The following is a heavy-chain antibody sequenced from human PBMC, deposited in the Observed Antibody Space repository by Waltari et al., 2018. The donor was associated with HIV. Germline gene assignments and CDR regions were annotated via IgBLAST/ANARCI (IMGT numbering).Heavy chain of an antibody. Sequence: VRLMESGGGLVEPGGSLTISCAASGFTFTRYTMNWIRHIPGKGLEWLASINKENRESYYIDSIKGRFTISRDNAANSVFLHMDRLRVDDTAQYFCVRDDPGYEPIDYWGRGTRVTVSS. CDR2: INKENRES. J-gene: IGHJ4*02. CDR3: VRDDPGYEPIDY. V-gene: IGHV3-21*02. CDR1: GFTFTRYT. D-gene: IGHD2-2*01.